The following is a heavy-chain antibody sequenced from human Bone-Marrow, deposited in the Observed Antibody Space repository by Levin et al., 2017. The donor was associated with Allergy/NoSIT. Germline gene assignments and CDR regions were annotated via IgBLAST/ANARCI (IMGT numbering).Heavy chain of an antibody. J-gene: IGHJ4*02. Sequence: GGSLRLSCAASGFTFSSYGMHWVRQAPGKGLEWVAVIWYDGSNKYYADSVKGRFTISRDNSKNTLYLQMNSLRAEDTAVYYCARGVLDCSGGSCYSVLFDYWGQGTLVTVSS. V-gene: IGHV3-33*01. CDR1: GFTFSSYG. CDR2: IWYDGSNK. CDR3: ARGVLDCSGGSCYSVLFDY. D-gene: IGHD2-15*01.